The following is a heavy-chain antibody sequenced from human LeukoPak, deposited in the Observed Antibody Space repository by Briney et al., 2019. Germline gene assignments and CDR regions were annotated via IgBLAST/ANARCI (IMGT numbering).Heavy chain of an antibody. J-gene: IGHJ4*02. CDR2: INHSGST. V-gene: IGHV4-34*01. Sequence: PSETLSLTCAVYGGSFSGYYWSWIRQPPGKGLEWIGEINHSGSTNYNPSLKSRVTISVDTSKNQFSLKLSSVTAADTAVYYCARTAAAGIEYWGQGTLVTVSS. CDR1: GGSFSGYY. D-gene: IGHD6-13*01. CDR3: ARTAAAGIEY.